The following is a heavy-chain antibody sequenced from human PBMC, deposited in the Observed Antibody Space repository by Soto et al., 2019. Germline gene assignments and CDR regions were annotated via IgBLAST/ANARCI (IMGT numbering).Heavy chain of an antibody. CDR2: IYYSGST. CDR1: GGSISSYY. D-gene: IGHD5-12*01. CDR3: ARDVPGYSGYDREGYFDY. J-gene: IGHJ4*02. V-gene: IGHV4-59*01. Sequence: TSETLSLTCTVSGGSISSYYWSWVRQPPGKGLEWIGYIYYSGSTNYNPSLKSRVTISVDTSKNQFSLKLSSVTAADTAVYYCARDVPGYSGYDREGYFDYWGQGTLVTVSS.